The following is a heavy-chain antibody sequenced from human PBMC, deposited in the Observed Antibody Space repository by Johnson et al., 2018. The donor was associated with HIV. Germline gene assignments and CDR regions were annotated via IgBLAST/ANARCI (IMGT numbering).Heavy chain of an antibody. D-gene: IGHD3-3*01. CDR2: INQDGTGK. CDR3: ARDPEWSAFDI. V-gene: IGHV3-7*05. J-gene: IGHJ3*02. CDR1: GFTVSSNY. Sequence: VLLVESGGGLIQPGGSLRLSCAASGFTVSSNYMSWVRQAPGKGLEWVATINQDGTGKNYVDSVKGRFSISRDSTKNSLYLQMNSLRVEETAVYYCARDPEWSAFDIWGQGTMVTVSS.